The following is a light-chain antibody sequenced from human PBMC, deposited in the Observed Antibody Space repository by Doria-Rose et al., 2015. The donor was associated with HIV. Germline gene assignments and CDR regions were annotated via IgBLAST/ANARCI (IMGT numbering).Light chain of an antibody. CDR3: QQYYSTPQT. V-gene: IGKV1-NL1*01. CDR1: QGIRNS. J-gene: IGKJ2*01. CDR2: AAS. Sequence: DIRVTQSPSSLSASVGDRVTITCRASQGIRNSLAWYQQKPGKAPKLLVYAASTLESGVPSRFSGSGSGTDYTLTISSLQPEDFATYYCQQYYSTPQTFGQGTKLEIK.